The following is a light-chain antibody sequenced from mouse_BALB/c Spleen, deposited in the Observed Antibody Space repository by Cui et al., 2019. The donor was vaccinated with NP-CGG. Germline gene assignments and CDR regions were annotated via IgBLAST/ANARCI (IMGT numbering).Light chain of an antibody. J-gene: IGLJ1*01. CDR1: TGAVTTSNY. CDR2: GTN. CDR3: ALWYSNHWV. V-gene: IGLV1*01. Sequence: QVLVPQESALTTSPGETVTLTCRSSTGAVTTSNYANWVQEKPDHLFTGLIGGTNNRAPGVPARFSGSLIGDKAALTITGAQTEDEAIYFCALWYSNHWVFGGGTKLTVL.